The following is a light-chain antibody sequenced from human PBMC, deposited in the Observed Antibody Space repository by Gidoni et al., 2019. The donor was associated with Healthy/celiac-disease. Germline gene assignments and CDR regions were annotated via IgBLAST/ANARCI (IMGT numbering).Light chain of an antibody. CDR2: LGS. V-gene: IGKV2-28*01. CDR1: QSLLHSNGYNY. CDR3: MQALQTPPFT. J-gene: IGKJ3*01. Sequence: DIVMTQSPLSLPVTPGEPVSISCRSSQSLLHSNGYNYLDWYLQKPGQSPQLLIYLGSNRASGVPDRFSGSGSGTDFTLKISRVEAEDVGVYYCMQALQTPPFTFGPXTKVDIK.